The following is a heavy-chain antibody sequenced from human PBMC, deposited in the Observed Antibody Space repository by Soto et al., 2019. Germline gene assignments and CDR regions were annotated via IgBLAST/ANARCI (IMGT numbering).Heavy chain of an antibody. D-gene: IGHD3-10*01. CDR3: ARSKYLYGSGRYYFDY. V-gene: IGHV1-2*04. Sequence: QVPLVQSGAEVKKPGASVKVSCKASGYTFTGYYMHWVRQAPGQGLEWMGWINPNSGGTNYAQKFQGWVTMTRDTSISTAYMELSRLRSDDTAVYYCARSKYLYGSGRYYFDYWGQGTLVTVSS. J-gene: IGHJ4*02. CDR1: GYTFTGYY. CDR2: INPNSGGT.